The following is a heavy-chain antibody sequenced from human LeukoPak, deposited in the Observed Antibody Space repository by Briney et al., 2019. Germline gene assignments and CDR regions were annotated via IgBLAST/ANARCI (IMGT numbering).Heavy chain of an antibody. CDR3: ARIYDFWSGYYTGPLFDP. J-gene: IGHJ5*02. D-gene: IGHD3-3*01. V-gene: IGHV4-59*08. Sequence: SETLSLTCSVSGGSISSYYWSWIRQPPGKGLEWIGYIYYSGSTNYNPSLKSRVTISVDTSKNQFSLKLSSVTAADTAVYYCARIYDFWSGYYTGPLFDPWGQGTLVTVSS. CDR2: IYYSGST. CDR1: GGSISSYY.